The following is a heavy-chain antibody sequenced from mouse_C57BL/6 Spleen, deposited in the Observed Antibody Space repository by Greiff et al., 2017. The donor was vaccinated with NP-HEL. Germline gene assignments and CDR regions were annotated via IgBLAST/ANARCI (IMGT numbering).Heavy chain of an antibody. D-gene: IGHD1-1*01. CDR2: ISSGSSTI. CDR1: GFTFSDYG. J-gene: IGHJ4*01. V-gene: IGHV5-17*01. Sequence: EVKLMESGGGLVKPGGSLKLSCAASGFTFSDYGMHWVRQAPEKGLEWVAYISSGSSTIYYADTVKGRFTISRDNAKNTLFLQMTSLRSEDTAMYYCARLTTVVATGYYAMDYWGQGTSVTVAS. CDR3: ARLTTVVATGYYAMDY.